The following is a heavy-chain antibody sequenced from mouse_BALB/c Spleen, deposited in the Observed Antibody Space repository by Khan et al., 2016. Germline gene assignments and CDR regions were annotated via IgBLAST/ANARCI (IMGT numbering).Heavy chain of an antibody. Sequence: EVQLQESGGGLVQPKGSLKLSCAASGFTFNTYAMNWVRQAPGKGLEWVARIRSKSNNYATYYADSVKDRFTISRDDSQSMLYLQMNNLKTEDTSRYYGVRRDMGYGSLDYGGQGTTLTVSS. J-gene: IGHJ2*01. CDR1: GFTFNTYA. D-gene: IGHD1-1*02. CDR2: IRSKSNNYAT. CDR3: VRRDMGYGSLDY. V-gene: IGHV10-1*02.